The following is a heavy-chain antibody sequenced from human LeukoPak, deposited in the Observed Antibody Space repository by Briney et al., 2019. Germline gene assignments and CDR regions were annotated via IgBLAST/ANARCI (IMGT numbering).Heavy chain of an antibody. V-gene: IGHV4-34*01. CDR1: GSSFSGYY. Sequence: PSETLSLTCAVYGSSFSGYYWSWIRQPPGKGLEWIGEINHSGSTNYSPSLKSRVTISVDTSKNQFSLKLSSVTAADTAVYYCANGGSYYDFWSGYRYFDYWGQGTLVTVSS. J-gene: IGHJ4*02. CDR3: ANGGSYYDFWSGYRYFDY. CDR2: INHSGST. D-gene: IGHD3-3*01.